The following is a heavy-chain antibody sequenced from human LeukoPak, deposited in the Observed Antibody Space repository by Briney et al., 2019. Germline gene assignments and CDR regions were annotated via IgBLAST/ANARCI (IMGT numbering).Heavy chain of an antibody. Sequence: PSETPSLTCNVTGGSISGYFWSWIRQPPGRGLEWIGYIYNNETPKYNPSLRSRVTISSDTSKNHLSLKMSSVTAADTAVYYCVRETAQYNFGYHAFDLWGQGTMVTVSS. CDR3: VRETAQYNFGYHAFDL. CDR2: IYNNETP. V-gene: IGHV4-59*01. D-gene: IGHD5-18*01. CDR1: GGSISGYF. J-gene: IGHJ3*01.